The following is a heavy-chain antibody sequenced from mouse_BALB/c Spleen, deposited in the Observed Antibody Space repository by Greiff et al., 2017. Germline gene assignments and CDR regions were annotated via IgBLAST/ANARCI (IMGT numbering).Heavy chain of an antibody. D-gene: IGHD2-10*02. CDR3: ARDPGSPSYYAMDY. J-gene: IGHJ4*01. CDR2: IRNKANGYTT. Sequence: EVKLMESGGGLVQPGGSLRLSCATSGFTFTDYYMSWVRQPPGKALEWLGFIRNKANGYTTEYSASVKGRFTISRDNSQSILYLQMNTLRAEDSATYYCARDPGSPSYYAMDYWGQGTSVTVSS. V-gene: IGHV7-3*02. CDR1: GFTFTDYY.